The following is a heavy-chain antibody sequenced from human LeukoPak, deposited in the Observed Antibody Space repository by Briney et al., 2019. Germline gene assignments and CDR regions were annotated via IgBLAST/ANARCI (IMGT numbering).Heavy chain of an antibody. CDR1: GFTVSSNY. J-gene: IGHJ4*02. D-gene: IGHD7-27*01. CDR3: ARDRRLTGDDY. Sequence: PGGSLRLSCAASGFTVSSNYMSWVRQAPGKGLEWVSVIHSGGSTYYADSVKGRFTISRDNSKNTLYLQMNSLRAEDTAVYYCARDRRLTGDDYWCQGTLVTVSS. V-gene: IGHV3-66*02. CDR2: IHSGGST.